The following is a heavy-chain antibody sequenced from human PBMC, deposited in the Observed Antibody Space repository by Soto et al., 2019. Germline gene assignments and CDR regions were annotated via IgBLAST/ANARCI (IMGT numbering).Heavy chain of an antibody. CDR1: GFRFGDHY. Sequence: PGGSLRLSCAASGFRFGDHYMTWIRQAPGKGLEWVSKISGDGTTIYYADSVKGRFTVSRDNAKNSVYLQMNSLRAEDTAVYYCASDPYYYASGFWGQGTLVTVSS. V-gene: IGHV3-11*01. CDR2: ISGDGTTI. J-gene: IGHJ4*02. D-gene: IGHD3-10*01. CDR3: ASDPYYYASGF.